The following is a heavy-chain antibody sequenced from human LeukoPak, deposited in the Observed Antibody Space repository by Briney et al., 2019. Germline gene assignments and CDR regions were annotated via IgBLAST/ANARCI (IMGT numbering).Heavy chain of an antibody. V-gene: IGHV3-30*04. Sequence: GRSLRLSCAASGFTFSSYAMHWVRQAPGKGLEWVAVISYDGSNKYYADSVKGRFTISRDNSMHTLYLQMNSLRAEDTAVYYCAKGRRGPGGFWGQGTLVTVSS. CDR2: ISYDGSNK. J-gene: IGHJ4*02. CDR1: GFTFSSYA. D-gene: IGHD3-10*01. CDR3: AKGRRGPGGF.